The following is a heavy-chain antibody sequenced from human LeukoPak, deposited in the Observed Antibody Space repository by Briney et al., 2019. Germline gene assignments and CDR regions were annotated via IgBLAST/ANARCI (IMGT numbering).Heavy chain of an antibody. CDR2: IYPGDSDT. J-gene: IGHJ6*01. CDR1: GYSFTSYW. CDR3: ARQEDIYYYYYGMDV. V-gene: IGHV5-51*01. Sequence: GESLKISCKGSGYSFTSYWIGWVRQLPGKGLEWMGIIYPGDSDTRYIPSFQGQVTISADKSISTAYLQWSSLKASDTAMYYCARQEDIYYYYYGMDVWGPRDHGHRLL.